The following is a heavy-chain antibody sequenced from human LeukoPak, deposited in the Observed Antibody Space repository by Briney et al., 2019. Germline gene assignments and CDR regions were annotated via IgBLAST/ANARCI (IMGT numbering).Heavy chain of an antibody. Sequence: GGSLRLSCTASRFTFSDYYMSWIRQAPGKGLEWVSYISSTGTTIYYADSVRGRFTISRDNAKNSLYLQMNSLRAEDTAVYYCARDSMTSLTYWDYWGQGTLATVSS. J-gene: IGHJ4*02. CDR2: ISSTGTTI. D-gene: IGHD4-11*01. CDR1: RFTFSDYY. CDR3: ARDSMTSLTYWDY. V-gene: IGHV3-11*01.